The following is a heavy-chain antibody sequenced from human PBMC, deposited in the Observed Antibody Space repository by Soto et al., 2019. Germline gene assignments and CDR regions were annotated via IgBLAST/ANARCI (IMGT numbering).Heavy chain of an antibody. D-gene: IGHD6-6*01. Sequence: QITLKESGPTLVKPTQTLTLTCTFSGFSLSTMGVDVAWIRQPPGKALEWLARIYWDDDKRYSPSLKSRLTNTKDTSKNQEVLTMTNMDPVDTATYYCAHRRPYSNSPEYSFYYWGQGTLVTVSS. CDR3: AHRRPYSNSPEYSFYY. J-gene: IGHJ4*02. V-gene: IGHV2-5*02. CDR2: IYWDDDK. CDR1: GFSLSTMGVD.